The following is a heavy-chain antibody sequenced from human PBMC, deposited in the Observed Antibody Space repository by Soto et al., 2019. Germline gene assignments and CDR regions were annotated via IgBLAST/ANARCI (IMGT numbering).Heavy chain of an antibody. V-gene: IGHV3-9*01. Sequence: GGSLRLSCAASGFTFDDYAMHWVRQAPGKGLEWVSGISWNSGSIGYADSVKGRFTISRDNAKNSLYLQMNSLRAEDTALYYCAKGPFLSIAVAGTRLTYFDYWGQGTLVTVSS. D-gene: IGHD6-19*01. CDR1: GFTFDDYA. CDR3: AKGPFLSIAVAGTRLTYFDY. CDR2: ISWNSGSI. J-gene: IGHJ4*02.